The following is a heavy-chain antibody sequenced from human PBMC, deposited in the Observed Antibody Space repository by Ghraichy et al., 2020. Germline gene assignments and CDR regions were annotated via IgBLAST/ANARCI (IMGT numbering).Heavy chain of an antibody. J-gene: IGHJ4*02. CDR3: ARGIVGATLDY. CDR2: IYYSGST. D-gene: IGHD1-26*01. Sequence: SETLSLTCTVSGGSISSYYWSWIRQPPGKGLEWIGYIYYSGSTNYNPSLKSRVTISVDTSKNQFSLKLSSVTAADTAVYYCARGIVGATLDYWGQGTLVTVSS. CDR1: GGSISSYY. V-gene: IGHV4-59*01.